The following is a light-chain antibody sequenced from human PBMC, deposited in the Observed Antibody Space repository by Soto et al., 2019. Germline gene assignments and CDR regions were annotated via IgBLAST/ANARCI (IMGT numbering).Light chain of an antibody. J-gene: IGLJ1*01. CDR3: VSDTTSASYI. Sequence: QSALTQPASVSGSPGQSITISCTGTSSDVGNNIFVSWYRQHPGKAPKLMNYDINNRPSVVSKRFSGSNSANTASLTISGLQAEDEADYYCVSDTTSASYIFGTGTKLTVL. V-gene: IGLV2-14*01. CDR2: DIN. CDR1: SSDVGNNIF.